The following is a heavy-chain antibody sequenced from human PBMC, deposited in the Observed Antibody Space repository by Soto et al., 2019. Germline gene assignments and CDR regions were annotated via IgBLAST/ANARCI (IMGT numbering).Heavy chain of an antibody. V-gene: IGHV3-30*18. D-gene: IGHD3-22*01. Sequence: PGGSLRLSCAASGFTFISYGMHWVRQAPGKGLEWVAVISYDGSNKYYADSVKGRFTISRDNSKNTLYLQMNSLRAEDTAVYYCAKDLYYYDSSGKYGLDGMDVWGQGNMVTVSS. CDR2: ISYDGSNK. CDR3: AKDLYYYDSSGKYGLDGMDV. J-gene: IGHJ6*02. CDR1: GFTFISYG.